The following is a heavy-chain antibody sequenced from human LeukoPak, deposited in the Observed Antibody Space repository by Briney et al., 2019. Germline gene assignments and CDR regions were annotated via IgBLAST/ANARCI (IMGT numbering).Heavy chain of an antibody. V-gene: IGHV4-38-2*02. CDR3: ARWASISREPGGFFDH. CDR1: GDSVTNDFF. CDR2: FCLGRDT. Sequence: SETLSLTCTVSGDSVTNDFFWGWVRQPPGKELEWIGSFCLGRDTYYRPSLKSRVTISVDTSKNQFSLNLNSVTAADTAVYYCARWASISREPGGFFDHWGLGTLVTVSS. J-gene: IGHJ4*02. D-gene: IGHD1-14*01.